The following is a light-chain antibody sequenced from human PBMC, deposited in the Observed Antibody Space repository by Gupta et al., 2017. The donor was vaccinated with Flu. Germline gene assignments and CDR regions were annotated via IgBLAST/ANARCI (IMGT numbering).Light chain of an antibody. Sequence: EIVLTQSPATLSLSPGERATLSCRPSQSVSSYLAWYQQKPGQTPRLLIYDASNWATGIPARFSGSGSGTDFTLTNSSLEPEDFAVYYCQQRGTWPPYTFGQGTKLEIK. V-gene: IGKV3-11*01. CDR3: QQRGTWPPYT. J-gene: IGKJ2*01. CDR2: DAS. CDR1: QSVSSY.